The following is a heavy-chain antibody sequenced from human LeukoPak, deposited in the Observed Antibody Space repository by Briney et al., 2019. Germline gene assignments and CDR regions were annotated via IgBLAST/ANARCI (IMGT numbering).Heavy chain of an antibody. CDR3: AKDLDYGDRFDY. Sequence: PGRSLRLSCAASGFTFSSYGMHWVRQAPGKGLEWVAVISYDGSNKYYADSVKGRFTISRDNSKNTLYLQMNSLRAEDTAVYYCAKDLDYGDRFDYWGQGTLVTVSS. J-gene: IGHJ4*02. CDR1: GFTFSSYG. V-gene: IGHV3-30*18. D-gene: IGHD4-17*01. CDR2: ISYDGSNK.